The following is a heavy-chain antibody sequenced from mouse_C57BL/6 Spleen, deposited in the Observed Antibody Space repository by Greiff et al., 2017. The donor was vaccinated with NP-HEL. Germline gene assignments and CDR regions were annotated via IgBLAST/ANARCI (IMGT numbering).Heavy chain of an antibody. Sequence: QVQLQQPGAELVKPGASVKLSCTASGYTFTSYWMHWVKQRPGQGLEWIGMISPNSGSTYYNAKFKSKATMTEDKYSSTANMQRSTLTSEDSAVYYCARPSDVGWYFDVWGTGTTVTVSS. D-gene: IGHD2-10*02. CDR1: GYTFTSYW. J-gene: IGHJ1*03. CDR3: ARPSDVGWYFDV. CDR2: ISPNSGST. V-gene: IGHV1-64*01.